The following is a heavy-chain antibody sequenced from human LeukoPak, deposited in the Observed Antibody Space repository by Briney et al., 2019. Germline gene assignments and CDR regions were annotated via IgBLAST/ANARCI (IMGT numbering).Heavy chain of an antibody. D-gene: IGHD6-19*01. Sequence: GGSLTLSCAASGFTFSSYSMNWVRQAPGKGLEWVSSISSSSSYIYYADSVKGRFTISRDNAKNSLYLQMNSLRAEDTAVYYCARAYSSGWYGTWGQGTLVTVSS. CDR2: ISSSSSYI. V-gene: IGHV3-21*01. CDR1: GFTFSSYS. J-gene: IGHJ5*02. CDR3: ARAYSSGWYGT.